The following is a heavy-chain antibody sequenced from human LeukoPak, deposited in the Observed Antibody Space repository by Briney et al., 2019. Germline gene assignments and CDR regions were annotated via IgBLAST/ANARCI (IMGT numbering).Heavy chain of an antibody. J-gene: IGHJ6*04. D-gene: IGHD3-10*02. CDR2: ISSSGSSI. CDR3: AELGISMIGGV. Sequence: GGSLRLSCAAPRFTFSSYEMNWVRQAPGKGLEWVSYISSSGSSIYYADSVKGRFAISRDKAKNSLYLQMDSLRAEDTAVYYCAELGISMIGGVWGKGTTVTISS. CDR1: RFTFSSYE. V-gene: IGHV3-48*03.